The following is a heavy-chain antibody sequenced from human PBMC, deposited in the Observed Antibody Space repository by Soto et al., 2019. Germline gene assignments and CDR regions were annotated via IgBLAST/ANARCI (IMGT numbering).Heavy chain of an antibody. D-gene: IGHD4-17*01. V-gene: IGHV1-18*01. CDR2: ISAYNGNT. J-gene: IGHJ5*02. Sequence: ASVKVSCKASGYTFTSYGISWVRQAPGQGLEWMGWISAYNGNTNYAQKLQGRVTMTTDTSTSTAYMGLRSLRSDDTAVYYCARDTGTTVTTHWFDPWGQGTLVTVSS. CDR3: ARDTGTTVTTHWFDP. CDR1: GYTFTSYG.